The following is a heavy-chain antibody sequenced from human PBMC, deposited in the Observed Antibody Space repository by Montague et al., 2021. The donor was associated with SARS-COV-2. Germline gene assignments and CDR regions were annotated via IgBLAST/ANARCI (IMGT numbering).Heavy chain of an antibody. CDR1: GGSISSNNYY. J-gene: IGHJ3*02. Sequence: SETLSLTCTVSGGSISSNNYYWDWIRQPPGKGLEWIGSIYDSGSTYYNPSLKSRVTISVDTSKNHFSLKLNSVTAADTAVYYCARRGRKLLPVATTIGGFDIWGQGTTVTVSS. CDR3: ARRGRKLLPVATTIGGFDI. V-gene: IGHV4-39*02. CDR2: IYDSGST. D-gene: IGHD5-12*01.